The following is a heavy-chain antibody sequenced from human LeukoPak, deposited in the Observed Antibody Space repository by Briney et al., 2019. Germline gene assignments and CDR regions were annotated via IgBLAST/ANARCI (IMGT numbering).Heavy chain of an antibody. J-gene: IGHJ4*02. CDR1: GFTFSSYA. CDR3: AKDSAFGFFYDSSGTDFDY. V-gene: IGHV3-23*01. CDR2: ISGSGGST. Sequence: PGGSLRLSCAASGFTFSSYAMSWVRQAPGKGLEWVSAISGSGGSTYYADSVKGRFTISRDNSKNTLYLQMNSLRAEDTAVYYCAKDSAFGFFYDSSGTDFDYLGQGTLVTVSS. D-gene: IGHD3-22*01.